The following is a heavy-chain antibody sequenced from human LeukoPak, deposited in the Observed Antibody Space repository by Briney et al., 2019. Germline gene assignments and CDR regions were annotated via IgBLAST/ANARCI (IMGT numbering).Heavy chain of an antibody. D-gene: IGHD6-13*01. CDR2: IIPIFSTA. CDR3: ARGYSRWSIPTSSYYYRMDL. J-gene: IGHJ6*02. CDR1: GDTLNNYS. V-gene: IGHV1-69*13. Sequence: SVKVSCKASGDTLNNYSISWVRQAPGRGLEWMGGIIPIFSTANYAQKFQGRVTITADESTNTAYMELSSLTSDDTAVYYCARGYSRWSIPTSSYYYRMDLWGQGTTVAVSS.